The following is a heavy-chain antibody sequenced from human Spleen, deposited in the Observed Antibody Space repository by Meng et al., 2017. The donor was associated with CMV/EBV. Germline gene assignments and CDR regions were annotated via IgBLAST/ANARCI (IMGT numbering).Heavy chain of an antibody. CDR3: ARASKWLVPDY. CDR1: GGSISSISYY. J-gene: IGHJ4*02. D-gene: IGHD6-19*01. Sequence: SETLSLTCSVSGGSISSISYYWGWIRQSPGKGLEWIGSHYYRGRTYYNPSLESRVTISIDTSKNQFSPRLSSVIAADTAVYYCARASKWLVPDYWGQGTLVTVSS. CDR2: HYYRGRT. V-gene: IGHV4-39*07.